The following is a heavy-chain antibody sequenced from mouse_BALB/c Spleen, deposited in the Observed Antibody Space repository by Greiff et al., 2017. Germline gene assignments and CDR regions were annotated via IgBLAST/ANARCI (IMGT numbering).Heavy chain of an antibody. CDR1: GFSLTSYG. CDR2: IWAGGST. J-gene: IGHJ4*01. CDR3: ARDGLSVLRLGDYAMDY. Sequence: QVQLKESGPGLVAPSQSLSITCTVSGFSLTSYGVHWVRQPPGKGLEWLGVIWAGGSTNYNSALMSRLSISKDNSKSQVFLKMNSLQTDDTAMYYCARDGLSVLRLGDYAMDYWGQGTSVTVSS. V-gene: IGHV2-9*02. D-gene: IGHD1-2*01.